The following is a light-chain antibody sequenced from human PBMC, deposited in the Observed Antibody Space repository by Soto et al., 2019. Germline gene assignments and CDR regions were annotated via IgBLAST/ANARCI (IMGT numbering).Light chain of an antibody. CDR2: EVS. CDR3: SSYTSSSTLVV. Sequence: QSALTQPASVSGSPGQSLTISCTGTSSDVGGYNYVSWYQQHPGKAPKFMIYEVSNRPSGVSNRFSGSKSGNTASLTISGLQAEDEADYYCSSYTSSSTLVVFGGGTKLTVL. J-gene: IGLJ2*01. CDR1: SSDVGGYNY. V-gene: IGLV2-14*01.